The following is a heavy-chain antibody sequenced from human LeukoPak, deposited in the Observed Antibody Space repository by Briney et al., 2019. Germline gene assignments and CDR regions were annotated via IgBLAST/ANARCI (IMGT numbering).Heavy chain of an antibody. V-gene: IGHV1-2*06. CDR3: ARVPTTGPRYSSSWYRIYFDY. CDR2: INPNSGGT. Sequence: ASVKVSCKASGYTFTGYYMHWVRQAPGQGLEWMGRINPNSGGTNYAQKFQGRVTMTRDTSISTAYMELSRLRSDDTAVYYCARVPTTGPRYSSSWYRIYFDYWGQGTLVTVSS. J-gene: IGHJ4*02. CDR1: GYTFTGYY. D-gene: IGHD6-13*01.